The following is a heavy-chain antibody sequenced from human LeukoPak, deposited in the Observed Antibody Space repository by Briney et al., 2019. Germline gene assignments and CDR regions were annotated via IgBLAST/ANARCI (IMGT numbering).Heavy chain of an antibody. D-gene: IGHD6-13*01. CDR3: ERAAGPEQTSPRRLDY. J-gene: IGHJ4*02. CDR1: GYTFPSYG. CDR2: ISAYNGNT. Sequence: ASVKVSCKASGYTFPSYGVSWVRQAPGQGLEWMGWISAYNGNTNYAQKLQDRVTMTTDTSTSTAYMELRGLRSDDTALYYCERAAGPEQTSPRRLDYWGQGTLVTAYS. V-gene: IGHV1-18*01.